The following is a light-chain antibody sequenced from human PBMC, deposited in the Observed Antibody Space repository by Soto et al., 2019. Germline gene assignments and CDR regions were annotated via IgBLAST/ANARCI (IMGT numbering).Light chain of an antibody. CDR3: QSYNDLPFT. J-gene: IGKJ2*01. CDR1: ESLSTY. Sequence: EIVMTQSPATLSVSPGERVTLSFSASESLSTYLAWYQQKPGQAPRLLIYGASTKATGIPDRFSGSGSATDFPLTISSLQSEDFAVYYCQSYNDLPFTFGQGTKLEI. V-gene: IGKV3-15*01. CDR2: GAS.